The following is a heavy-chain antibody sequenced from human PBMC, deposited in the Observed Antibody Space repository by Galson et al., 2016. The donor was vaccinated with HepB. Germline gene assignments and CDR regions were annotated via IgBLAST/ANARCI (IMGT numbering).Heavy chain of an antibody. CDR2: IKQDGTKK. J-gene: IGHJ4*02. Sequence: SLRLSCAASGFTFSNYWMTWVRQAPGKGLEWVANIKQDGTKKYYVASLKGRFTISRDNAKNSLSLQMNSLRADDTAIYYCAGPATEDEWLRLDYWGQGTVVTVSS. CDR1: GFTFSNYW. D-gene: IGHD5-12*01. V-gene: IGHV3-7*01. CDR3: AGPATEDEWLRLDY.